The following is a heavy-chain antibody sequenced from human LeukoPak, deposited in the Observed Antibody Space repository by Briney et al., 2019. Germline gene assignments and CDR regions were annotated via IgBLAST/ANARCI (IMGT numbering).Heavy chain of an antibody. Sequence: GGSLRLSCAASGFTFSSYAMHWVRQAPGKGLEWVAIIWHDGSNKYYAESVKGRITISRDNSKNTLYLQMNSLRAEDTAVYYCARDSPHRFLEWLFDYWGQGTLVTVSS. CDR1: GFTFSSYA. D-gene: IGHD3-3*01. V-gene: IGHV3-30*02. CDR3: ARDSPHRFLEWLFDY. CDR2: IWHDGSNK. J-gene: IGHJ4*02.